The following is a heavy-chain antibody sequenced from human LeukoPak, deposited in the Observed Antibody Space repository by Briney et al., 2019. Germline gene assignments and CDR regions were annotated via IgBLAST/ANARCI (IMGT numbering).Heavy chain of an antibody. V-gene: IGHV1-69*13. CDR1: GGTFSSYA. J-gene: IGHJ5*02. Sequence: GAPVKVSCKASGGTFSSYAISWVRQAPGQGLEWMGGIIPIFGTANYAQKFQGRVTITADESTSTAYMELSSLRSEDTAVYYCARVPTCSGGSCYYEYNWFDPWGRGTLVTVSS. CDR2: IIPIFGTA. CDR3: ARVPTCSGGSCYYEYNWFDP. D-gene: IGHD2-15*01.